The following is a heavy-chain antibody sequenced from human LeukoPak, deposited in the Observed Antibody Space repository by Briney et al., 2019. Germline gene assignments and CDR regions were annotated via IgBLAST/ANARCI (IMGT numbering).Heavy chain of an antibody. CDR2: INDDGGMT. Sequence: GGSLRLSCEASGFAFSSYWMHWVRQGPGKGLVWVSRINDDGGMTRYADFAEGRFTISRDNAKNRLYLQISSLRAEDTALYYCTRGGFYHDGSGYFPHFFDSWGQGTLVTVSS. V-gene: IGHV3-74*01. D-gene: IGHD3-22*01. CDR1: GFAFSSYW. CDR3: TRGGFYHDGSGYFPHFFDS. J-gene: IGHJ4*02.